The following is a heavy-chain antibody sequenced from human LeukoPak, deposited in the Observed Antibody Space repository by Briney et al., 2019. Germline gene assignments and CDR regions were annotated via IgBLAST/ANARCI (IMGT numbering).Heavy chain of an antibody. V-gene: IGHV3-7*03. CDR3: AKSLIVATIEPDY. CDR2: INQDESDK. CDR1: GFTFSSFW. D-gene: IGHD5-12*01. Sequence: GGSLRLSCVASGFTFSSFWMSWVRQAPGKGLEWVGWINQDESDKQYVDSVKGRFTISRDNSKNTLYLQVNSLRAEDTAVYHCAKSLIVATIEPDYWGQGTLVTVSS. J-gene: IGHJ4*02.